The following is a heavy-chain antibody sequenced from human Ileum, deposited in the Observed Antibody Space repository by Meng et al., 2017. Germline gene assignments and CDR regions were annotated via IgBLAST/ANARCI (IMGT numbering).Heavy chain of an antibody. Sequence: GGSLRLSCAASGFTFSSYWMHWVRQVPGKGLVWVSRIDNDGTSAISADSVKGRFTTSRDNAKNVLYLQMNSLRAEDTAVYYCARDRPHNWFDPWGQGTLVTVSS. CDR3: ARDRPHNWFDP. CDR1: GFTFSSYW. V-gene: IGHV3-74*01. CDR2: IDNDGTSA. J-gene: IGHJ5*02.